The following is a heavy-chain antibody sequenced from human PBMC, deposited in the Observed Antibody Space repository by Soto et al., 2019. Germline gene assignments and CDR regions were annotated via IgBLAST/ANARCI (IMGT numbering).Heavy chain of an antibody. V-gene: IGHV3-23*01. CDR3: AKGKTTIRGVLYYFDY. CDR2: ISGSGGST. D-gene: IGHD3-9*01. CDR1: GFTFSSYA. J-gene: IGHJ4*02. Sequence: PGGSLRLSCAASGFTFSSYAMSWVRQAPGKGLEWVSAISGSGGSTYYADSVKGRFTISRDNSKNTLYLQMNSLRVEDTATYYCAKGKTTIRGVLYYFDYRGQGISVTVSS.